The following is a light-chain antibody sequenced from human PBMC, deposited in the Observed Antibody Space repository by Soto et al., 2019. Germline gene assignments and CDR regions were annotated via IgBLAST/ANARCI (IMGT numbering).Light chain of an antibody. J-gene: IGKJ1*01. CDR2: GAS. CDR1: QSVSSN. CDR3: QQYNNWPRT. Sequence: EIVMTQAPATLSVSPVERATLSWRASQSVSSNLAWYQQKPGQAPRLLIYGASTRATGIPARFSGSGSGTEFTLTISSLQSEDFAVYYCQQYNNWPRTFGQGTKVAIK. V-gene: IGKV3-15*01.